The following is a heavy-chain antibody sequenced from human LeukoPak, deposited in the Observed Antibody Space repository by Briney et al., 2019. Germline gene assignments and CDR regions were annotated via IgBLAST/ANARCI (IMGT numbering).Heavy chain of an antibody. CDR1: GFTVSNSN. D-gene: IGHD6-6*01. CDR2: IYSGGSN. J-gene: IGHJ4*02. V-gene: IGHV3-53*01. CDR3: AKEEQQFDYFDY. Sequence: PGGSLRLSCSASGFTVSNSNMNWVRQAPGKGLEWISVIYSGGSNHYADSVKGRFTISRDNSKNTLFLQMNSLRAEDTAVYYCAKEEQQFDYFDYWGQGALVTVSS.